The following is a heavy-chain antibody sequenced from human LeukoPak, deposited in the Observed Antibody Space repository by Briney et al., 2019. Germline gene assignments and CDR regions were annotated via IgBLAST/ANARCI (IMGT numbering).Heavy chain of an antibody. Sequence: SSETLSLTCTVSGGSISSYYWSWIRQPPGKGLEWIGYIYYSGSTNYNPSLKSRVTISVDTSKNQFSLKLSSVTAADTAVYYCARLFPIPGDYWGQGTLVTVSS. V-gene: IGHV4-59*12. J-gene: IGHJ4*02. CDR1: GGSISSYY. CDR2: IYYSGST. D-gene: IGHD3-10*01. CDR3: ARLFPIPGDY.